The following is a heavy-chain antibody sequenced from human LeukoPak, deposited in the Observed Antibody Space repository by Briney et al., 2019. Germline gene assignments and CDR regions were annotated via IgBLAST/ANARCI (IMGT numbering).Heavy chain of an antibody. CDR2: INHSGST. V-gene: IGHV4-34*01. D-gene: IGHD2-15*01. J-gene: IGHJ6*02. CDR3: ARGGSRYCSGGSCYSRYYYGMDV. Sequence: SETLSLTCAVYGGSFSGYYWSWIRQPPGKGLEWIGEINHSGSTNYNPSLKSRVTISVDTSKNQFSLKLSSVTAADTAVYYCARGGSRYCSGGSCYSRYYYGMDVWGQGTTVTVSS. CDR1: GGSFSGYY.